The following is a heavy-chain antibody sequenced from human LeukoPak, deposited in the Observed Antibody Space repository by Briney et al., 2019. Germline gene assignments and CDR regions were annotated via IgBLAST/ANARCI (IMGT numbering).Heavy chain of an antibody. CDR3: AREGLPGIAVAGTPYNWFDP. Sequence: GGSLRLSCAASGFTFSSYAMHWVRQAPGKGLEYVSAISSNGGSTYYANSVKGRFTISRDNSRNTLYLQMGSLRAEDMAVYYCAREGLPGIAVAGTPYNWFDPWGQGTLVTVSS. CDR2: ISSNGGST. CDR1: GFTFSSYA. J-gene: IGHJ5*02. D-gene: IGHD6-19*01. V-gene: IGHV3-64*01.